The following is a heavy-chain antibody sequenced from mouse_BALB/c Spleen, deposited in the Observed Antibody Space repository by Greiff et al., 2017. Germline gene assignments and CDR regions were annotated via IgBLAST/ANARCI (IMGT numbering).Heavy chain of an antibody. V-gene: IGHV1-7*01. CDR1: GYTFTSYW. D-gene: IGHD2-1*01. CDR2: INPSTGYT. CDR3: TTHGNYDAMDY. J-gene: IGHJ4*01. Sequence: VQLQQSGAELAKPGASVKMSCKASGYTFTSYWMHWVKQRPGQGLEWIGYINPSTGYTEYNQKFKDKATLTADKSSSTAYMQLSSLTSEDSAVYYCTTHGNYDAMDYWGQGTSVTVSA.